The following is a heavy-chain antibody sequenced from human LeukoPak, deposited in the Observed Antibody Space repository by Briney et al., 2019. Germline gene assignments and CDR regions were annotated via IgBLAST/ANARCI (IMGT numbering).Heavy chain of an antibody. J-gene: IGHJ4*02. CDR1: GFTFSDHY. V-gene: IGHV3-72*01. D-gene: IGHD1-26*01. CDR3: ARAGRSGSYGYFDS. CDR2: SINKAYSYTT. Sequence: PGGSLRLSCAASGFTFSDHYMDWVRQAPGKGLEWVGRSINKAYSYTTEYAASVKGSFTISRDDSKNSLYLQMDGLKTEDTAVYYCARAGRSGSYGYFDSWGQGTLVTVSS.